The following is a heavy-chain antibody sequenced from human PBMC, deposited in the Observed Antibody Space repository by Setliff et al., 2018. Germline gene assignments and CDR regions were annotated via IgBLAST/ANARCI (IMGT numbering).Heavy chain of an antibody. Sequence: KASETLSLTCTVSGGSISSGSYYWSWIRQPAGKGLEWIGHIYTSGSTNYNPSLKSRVTISVDTSKNQFSLKLSSVTVADTAVYYCASYRQDVNYWGQGTLVTVSS. V-gene: IGHV4-61*09. CDR3: ASYRQDVNY. D-gene: IGHD4-4*01. J-gene: IGHJ4*02. CDR1: GGSISSGSYY. CDR2: IYTSGST.